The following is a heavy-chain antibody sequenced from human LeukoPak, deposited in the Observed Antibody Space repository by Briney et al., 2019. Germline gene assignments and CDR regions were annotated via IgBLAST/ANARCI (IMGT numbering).Heavy chain of an antibody. Sequence: SETLSLTCTVSGGSIRSSSYYWAWIRQPPGKGLEWIGSIYYGGYTFYTSSLESRVTISIDTSKNQFSLRLDSVTAADTAVYYCARHLLANIRSRGGYFDSWGQGTLVSVSS. CDR3: ARHLLANIRSRGGYFDS. D-gene: IGHD2/OR15-2a*01. CDR2: IYYGGYT. V-gene: IGHV4-39*01. CDR1: GGSIRSSSYY. J-gene: IGHJ4*02.